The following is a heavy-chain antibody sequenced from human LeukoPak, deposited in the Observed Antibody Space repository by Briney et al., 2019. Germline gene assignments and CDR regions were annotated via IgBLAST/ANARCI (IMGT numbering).Heavy chain of an antibody. CDR2: IYPGDSDT. Sequence: GESLKIFCKGSGYSFTSYWIGWVRQMPGKGREWMGIIYPGDSDTRYSPSFQGQVTISADKSISTAYLQWSSLKASDTAMYYCARHGHDYGDYGDYYGMDVWGQGTTVTVSS. CDR3: ARHGHDYGDYGDYYGMDV. V-gene: IGHV5-51*01. D-gene: IGHD4-17*01. CDR1: GYSFTSYW. J-gene: IGHJ6*02.